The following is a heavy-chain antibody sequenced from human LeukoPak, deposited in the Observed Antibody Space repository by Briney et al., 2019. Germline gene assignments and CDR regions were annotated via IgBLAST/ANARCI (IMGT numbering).Heavy chain of an antibody. J-gene: IGHJ5*02. V-gene: IGHV5-51*01. CDR1: GYSFTSYW. D-gene: IGHD3-22*01. CDR3: ARRDSSGNNWFDP. Sequence: NAGESLKISCKGSGYSFTSYWIGWVRQLPGKGLEWMGIIYPGDSDTRYSPSFQGQVTISADKSISTAYLQWSSLKASDTAMYYCARRDSSGNNWFDPWGQGTLVTVSS. CDR2: IYPGDSDT.